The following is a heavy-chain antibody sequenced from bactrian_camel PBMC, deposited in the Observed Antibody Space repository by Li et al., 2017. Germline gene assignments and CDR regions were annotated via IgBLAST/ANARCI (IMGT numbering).Heavy chain of an antibody. D-gene: IGHD3*01. V-gene: IGHV3S10*01. Sequence: VQLVESGGGSVQAGGSLRLSCAASGFTSTSYFMTWVRQAPGKGLEWVSSIHSDGNTYYSDSVKGRFTISRDHAKNTVYLQMNSLKPEDTAVYYCVRGWDDDTWSFNYWGQGTQVTVS. CDR1: GFTSTSYF. CDR3: VRGWDDDTWSFNY. CDR2: IHSDGNT. J-gene: IGHJ4*01.